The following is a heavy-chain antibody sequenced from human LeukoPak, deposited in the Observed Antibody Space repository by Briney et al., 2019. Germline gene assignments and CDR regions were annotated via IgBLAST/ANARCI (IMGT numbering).Heavy chain of an antibody. D-gene: IGHD3-9*01. Sequence: ASVKVSCTASGYTFTGYYMHWVRQAPGQGLEWMGWINPNSGGTNYAQTFQGRVTMTRDTSINTAYMELSRLRADDTAVYYCARDPTYYDILTGYYSSYFDLWGRGTLVTVSS. V-gene: IGHV1-2*02. CDR2: INPNSGGT. CDR3: ARDPTYYDILTGYYSSYFDL. J-gene: IGHJ2*01. CDR1: GYTFTGYY.